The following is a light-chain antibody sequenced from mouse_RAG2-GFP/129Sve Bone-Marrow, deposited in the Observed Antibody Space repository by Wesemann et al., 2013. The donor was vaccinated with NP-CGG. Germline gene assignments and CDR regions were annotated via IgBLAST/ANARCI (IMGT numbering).Light chain of an antibody. J-gene: IGKJ1*01. CDR3: QQYNSYPWT. CDR1: QDVGTA. CDR2: SAS. V-gene: IGKV6-15*01. Sequence: DIVMTQSHKFMSTSVGDRVSITCKASQDVGTAVAWYQQKPGQSPKALIYSASYRYSGVPDRFTGSGSGTDFTLTISNVQSEDLAEYFCQQYNSYPWTFGGGTKLEIK.